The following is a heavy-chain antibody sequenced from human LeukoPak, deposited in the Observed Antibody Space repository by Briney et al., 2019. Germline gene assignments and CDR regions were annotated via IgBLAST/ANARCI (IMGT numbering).Heavy chain of an antibody. J-gene: IGHJ6*02. CDR3: ARDRYCTNGVCYFEIYYYYGMDV. D-gene: IGHD2-8*01. V-gene: IGHV1-18*01. CDR2: ISAYNGNT. CDR1: GYTFTSYG. Sequence: GASVKVSCKASGYTFTSYGISWVRQAPGQGLEWMGWISAYNGNTTYAQKLQGRVTMTTDTSTSTAYMELRSLRSDDTAVYYCARDRYCTNGVCYFEIYYYYGMDVWGQGTTVTVSS.